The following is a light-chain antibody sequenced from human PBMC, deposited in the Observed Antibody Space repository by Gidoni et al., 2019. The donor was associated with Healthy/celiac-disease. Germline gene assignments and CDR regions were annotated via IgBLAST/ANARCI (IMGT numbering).Light chain of an antibody. V-gene: IGKV3-11*01. CDR3: QQRSNWWT. J-gene: IGKJ1*01. CDR2: DAS. Sequence: EILLTQSPATLSFSPGERATLSCRASQSVSSYLAWYQQKPGQDPRLLIYDASNRATGIPARFSGSGSGTDFTLTISSLEPEDFAVYYCQQRSNWWTFGQGTKVEIK. CDR1: QSVSSY.